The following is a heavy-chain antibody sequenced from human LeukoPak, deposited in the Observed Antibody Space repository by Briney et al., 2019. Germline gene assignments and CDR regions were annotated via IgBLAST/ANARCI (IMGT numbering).Heavy chain of an antibody. D-gene: IGHD3-10*01. V-gene: IGHV1-3*01. CDR2: INAGNGNT. CDR1: GYTFTSYT. J-gene: IGHJ4*02. Sequence: ASVKVSCKASGYTFTSYTMHWVRQAPGQRLEWMGWINAGNGNTKYSQKFQGRVTITRDTSASTAYMELSSLRSEDTAPYYCARVGEYNYGYVYWGQGTLVTVSS. CDR3: ARVGEYNYGYVY.